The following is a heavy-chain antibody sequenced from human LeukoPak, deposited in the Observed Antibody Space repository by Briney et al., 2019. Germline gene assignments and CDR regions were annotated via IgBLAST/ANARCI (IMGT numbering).Heavy chain of an antibody. CDR2: IIGSGGST. CDR1: GFTFSSYA. V-gene: IGHV3-23*01. CDR3: AKVLSSGYSDPYDAFDI. D-gene: IGHD3-22*01. Sequence: GGSLRLSCAASGFTFSSYAMSWVRQAPGKGLEWVSAIIGSGGSTYYADSVKGRFTISRDNSKNTLYLQMNSLRAEDTAVYYCAKVLSSGYSDPYDAFDIWGQGTMVTVSS. J-gene: IGHJ3*02.